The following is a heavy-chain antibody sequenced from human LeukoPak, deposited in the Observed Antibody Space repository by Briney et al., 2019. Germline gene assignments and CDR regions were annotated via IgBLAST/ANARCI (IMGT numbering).Heavy chain of an antibody. V-gene: IGHV3-7*03. J-gene: IGHJ3*02. CDR1: GFIFSRYW. Sequence: GGSLRLSCATSGFIFSRYWMSWVRQAPGKGLEWVANINQDESERNYVDSVKGRFTISRDNAKNSLYLQMNSLRAEDMALYYCAKSLEGGYYDSSGPFDIWGQGTMVTVSS. CDR2: INQDESER. D-gene: IGHD3-22*01. CDR3: AKSLEGGYYDSSGPFDI.